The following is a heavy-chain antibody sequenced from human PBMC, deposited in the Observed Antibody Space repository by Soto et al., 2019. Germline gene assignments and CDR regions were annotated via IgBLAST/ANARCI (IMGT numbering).Heavy chain of an antibody. D-gene: IGHD1-7*01. CDR2: IYHSGST. J-gene: IGHJ6*02. Sequence: QLQLQESGSGLVKPSQTLSLTCAVSGGSISSGGYSWSWIRQPPGKGLEWIGYIYHSGSTYYNPSHKRRVTIPVDTSKNQFSLKLSTVTAPDKAGYYCARGEGNSNSARYGMDVWGQGSTVTVSS. V-gene: IGHV4-30-2*01. CDR3: ARGEGNSNSARYGMDV. CDR1: GGSISSGGYS.